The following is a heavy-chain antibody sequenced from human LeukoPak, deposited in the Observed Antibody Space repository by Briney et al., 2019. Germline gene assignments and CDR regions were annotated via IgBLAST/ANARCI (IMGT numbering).Heavy chain of an antibody. J-gene: IGHJ4*02. CDR2: ISYDGSNK. Sequence: PGGSLRLSCAASGFTFSSYAMHWVRQAPGKGLEWVAVISYDGSNKYYADSVKGRFTISRDNSKNTLYLQMNSLRAEDTAVYYCALIGSGSYYAMHYWGQGTLVTVSS. D-gene: IGHD1-26*01. CDR3: ALIGSGSYYAMHY. V-gene: IGHV3-30-3*01. CDR1: GFTFSSYA.